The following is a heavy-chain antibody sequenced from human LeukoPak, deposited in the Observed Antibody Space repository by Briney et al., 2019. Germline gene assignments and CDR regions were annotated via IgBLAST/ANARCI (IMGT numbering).Heavy chain of an antibody. V-gene: IGHV4-61*02. CDR2: IYTSGST. Sequence: TLSLTCTVSGGSISSSSYYWSWIRQPAGKGLEWIGRIYTSGSTNYNPSLKSRVTMSVDTSKNQFSLKLSSVTAADTALYFCAREIFGARAFEYWGQGILVTVSS. CDR3: AREIFGARAFEY. CDR1: GGSISSSSYY. D-gene: IGHD3-3*01. J-gene: IGHJ4*02.